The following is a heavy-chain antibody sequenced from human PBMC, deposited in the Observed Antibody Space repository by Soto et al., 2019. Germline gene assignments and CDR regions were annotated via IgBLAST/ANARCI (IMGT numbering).Heavy chain of an antibody. J-gene: IGHJ5*02. D-gene: IGHD2-8*01. CDR2: ITSSGNT. CDR1: GASVSTYI. CDR3: TRWCNRDRGGFDP. Sequence: QVQLQESGPGLVKPSETLSLTCTVSGASVSTYIWTWTRQPPGKGLEWIGSITSSGNTNYNPSFKSRVTISVDTSKNQCSLKLNSVTAADTAVYYCTRWCNRDRGGFDPWGQGILVTFSS. V-gene: IGHV4-59*02.